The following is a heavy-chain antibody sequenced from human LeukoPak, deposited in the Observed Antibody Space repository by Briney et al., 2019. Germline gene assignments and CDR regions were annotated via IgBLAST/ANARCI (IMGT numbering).Heavy chain of an antibody. D-gene: IGHD5-18*01. CDR3: ARDRGYSYGLDY. CDR2: ISPSGDIT. J-gene: IGHJ4*02. CDR1: RFHFSSHG. V-gene: IGHV3-23*01. Sequence: GGSLRLSCAASRFHFSSHGMNWVRPAPGKGLEWVSGISPSGDITYYADSVMGRFTISRDNRKSTVSLQMNSLRAEDTAVYYCARDRGYSYGLDYWGQGTLVTVSS.